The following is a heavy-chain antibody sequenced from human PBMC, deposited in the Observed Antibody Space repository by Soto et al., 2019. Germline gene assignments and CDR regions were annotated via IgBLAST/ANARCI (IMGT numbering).Heavy chain of an antibody. CDR2: ISGSGGST. CDR3: AKDPGAYDSSGPAEDAFDI. CDR1: GFTFSSYA. Sequence: GGSLSLSCAASGFTFSSYAMSWVRQAPGKGLEWVSAISGSGGSTYYADSVKGRFTISRDNSKNTLYLQMNSLRAEDTAVYYCAKDPGAYDSSGPAEDAFDIWGQGTMVT. V-gene: IGHV3-23*01. D-gene: IGHD3-22*01. J-gene: IGHJ3*02.